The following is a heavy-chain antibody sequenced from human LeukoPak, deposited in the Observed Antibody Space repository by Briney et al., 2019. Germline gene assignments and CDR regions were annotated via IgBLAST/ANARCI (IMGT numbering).Heavy chain of an antibody. J-gene: IGHJ4*02. V-gene: IGHV5-51*01. CDR3: ARHPDSYSSSWEFDY. CDR1: GYSFTSYW. Sequence: GESLKISCKGSGYSFTSYWIGWVRQMPGEGLEWMGIIYPSDSDTRYSPSFQGQVTISADKSISTAYLQWSSLKASDTAMYYCARHPDSYSSSWEFDYWGQGTLVTVSS. CDR2: IYPSDSDT. D-gene: IGHD6-13*01.